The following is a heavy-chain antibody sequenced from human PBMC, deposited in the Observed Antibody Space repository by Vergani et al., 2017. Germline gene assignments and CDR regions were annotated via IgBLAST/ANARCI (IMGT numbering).Heavy chain of an antibody. D-gene: IGHD3-3*01. CDR2: IYYSGST. CDR3: ARVAPHYDFWSGSWITPYYYYYYMDV. J-gene: IGHJ6*03. V-gene: IGHV4-39*01. CDR1: GGSISSSSYY. Sequence: QLQLQESGPGLVKPSETLSLTCTVSGGSISSSSYYWGWIRQPPGKGLEWIGSIYYSGSTYYNPSLKSRVTISVDTSKNQFSLKLSSVTAADTAVYYCARVAPHYDFWSGSWITPYYYYYYMDVWGKGP.